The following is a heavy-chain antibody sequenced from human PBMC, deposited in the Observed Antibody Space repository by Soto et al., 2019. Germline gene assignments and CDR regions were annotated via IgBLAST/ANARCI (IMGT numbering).Heavy chain of an antibody. CDR3: AQSRRISPYWFHP. J-gene: IGHJ5*02. CDR1: GFSLTTTGLG. CDR2: IYWDDND. V-gene: IGHV2-5*02. Sequence: QITLKESGPTLVKPTQTLTLTCTFSGFSLTTTGLGVAWIRQPPGKALEWLALIYWDDNDRYSASLRSRLTTTXDXXKNQVVLTLTDVDPADTATYYCAQSRRISPYWFHPWGQGTLVTVSS.